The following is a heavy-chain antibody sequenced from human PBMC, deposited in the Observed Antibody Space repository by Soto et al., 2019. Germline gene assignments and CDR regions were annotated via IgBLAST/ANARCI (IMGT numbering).Heavy chain of an antibody. V-gene: IGHV1-69*01. CDR2: IIPIFGTA. D-gene: IGHD3-3*01. CDR3: ASGRFLEWLPYYYYGMDV. Sequence: QVQLVQSGAEVKKPGSSVKVSCKASGGTFSSYAISWVRQAPGQGLEWMGGIIPIFGTANYAQKFQGRVTITADESTSTAYMELSSLRSEDTAVYYCASGRFLEWLPYYYYGMDVWGQGTTVTVSS. J-gene: IGHJ6*02. CDR1: GGTFSSYA.